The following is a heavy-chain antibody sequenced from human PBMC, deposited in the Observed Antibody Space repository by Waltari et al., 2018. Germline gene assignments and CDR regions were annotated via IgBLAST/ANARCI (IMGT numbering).Heavy chain of an antibody. V-gene: IGHV4-38-2*01. CDR1: GYSISSGYY. CDR2: IYHSGST. Sequence: QVQLQESGPGLVKPSETLSLTCAVSGYSISSGYYWGWIRQPPGKGLEWIGGIYHSGSTYYNPSLKSRVTISVDTSKNQFSLKLSSVTAADTAVYYCALMATIYYFDYWGQGTLVTVSS. D-gene: IGHD5-12*01. CDR3: ALMATIYYFDY. J-gene: IGHJ4*02.